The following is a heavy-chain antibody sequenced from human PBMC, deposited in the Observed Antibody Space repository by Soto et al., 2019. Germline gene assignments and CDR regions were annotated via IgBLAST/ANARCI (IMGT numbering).Heavy chain of an antibody. D-gene: IGHD2-15*01. CDR2: MNPNSGNT. CDR3: ARVPLYCSGGSCYSDPFDY. Sequence: ASVKVSCKASGYTFTSYDINWVRQATGQGLEWMGWMNPNSGNTGYAQKFQGRVTMTRNTSISTAYMELSSLSSEDTAVYYCARVPLYCSGGSCYSDPFDYWGQGTLVTVSS. V-gene: IGHV1-8*01. J-gene: IGHJ4*02. CDR1: GYTFTSYD.